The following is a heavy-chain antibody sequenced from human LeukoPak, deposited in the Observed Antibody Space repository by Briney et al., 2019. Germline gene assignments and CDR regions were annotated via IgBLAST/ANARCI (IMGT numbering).Heavy chain of an antibody. Sequence: GGSLRLSCAASGFTFISYAMHWVRQAPGKGLEWVAVISYDGSNKYYADSVKGRFTISRDNSKNTLYLQMNSLRAEDTAVYYCAKGSGWFDPWGQGTLVTVSS. V-gene: IGHV3-30-3*01. J-gene: IGHJ5*02. CDR1: GFTFISYA. CDR3: AKGSGWFDP. CDR2: ISYDGSNK.